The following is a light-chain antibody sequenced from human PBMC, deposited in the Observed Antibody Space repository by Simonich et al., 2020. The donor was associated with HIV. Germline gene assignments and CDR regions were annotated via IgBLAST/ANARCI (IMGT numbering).Light chain of an antibody. Sequence: SYELTQPPSVSVSPGKTARITCSGDALPKKYAYWYQQKSGPAPVLVIYEDSKRPSGIPGRFSGASSGTMATLTISGAQVEDEADYYCYSTDSSGNHRVFGGGTKLTVL. V-gene: IGLV3-10*01. CDR2: EDS. CDR1: ALPKKY. J-gene: IGLJ3*02. CDR3: YSTDSSGNHRV.